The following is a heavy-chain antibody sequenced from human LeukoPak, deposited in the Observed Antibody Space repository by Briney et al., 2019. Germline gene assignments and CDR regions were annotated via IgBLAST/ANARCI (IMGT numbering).Heavy chain of an antibody. J-gene: IGHJ5*02. V-gene: IGHV4-34*01. CDR2: INHSGST. Sequence: SGTLSLTCAVYGGSFSGYYWSWIRQPPGKGLEWIGEINHSGSTNYNPSLKSRVTISVDTSKNQFSLKLSSVTAADTAVYYCAKRGEGVSNAWYMNNWFDPWGQGTLVTVSS. CDR3: AKRGEGVSNAWYMNNWFDP. CDR1: GGSFSGYY. D-gene: IGHD6-13*01.